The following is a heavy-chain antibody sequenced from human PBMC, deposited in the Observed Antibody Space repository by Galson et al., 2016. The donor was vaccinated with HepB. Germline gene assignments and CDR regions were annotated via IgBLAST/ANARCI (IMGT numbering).Heavy chain of an antibody. D-gene: IGHD4-17*01. CDR1: GGTFNSYA. CDR2: SIPIFGSA. Sequence: SVKVSCKASGGTFNSYAISWVRQAPGQGLEWMGESIPIFGSANYAQKFQGRVTITADESTNTAYMELTRLRSEDTAIYYGARAGSYGDRHFYYGMDVWGQGTTVTVSS. CDR3: ARAGSYGDRHFYYGMDV. V-gene: IGHV1-69*13. J-gene: IGHJ6*02.